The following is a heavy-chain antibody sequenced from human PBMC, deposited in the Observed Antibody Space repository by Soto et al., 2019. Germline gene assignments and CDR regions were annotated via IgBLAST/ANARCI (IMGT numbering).Heavy chain of an antibody. CDR3: ARYDYDNNIYSIDY. CDR2: ISYSGGT. CDR1: GGSITSHY. J-gene: IGHJ4*02. Sequence: SETLSLTCTVSGGSITSHYWSWIRQPPGKGLEWIGYISYSGGTNYNPSLKSRATISVDTSKNQSSLKLSSVTAADTAVYYCARYDYDNNIYSIDYWGQGALVTVSS. V-gene: IGHV4-59*11. D-gene: IGHD3-22*01.